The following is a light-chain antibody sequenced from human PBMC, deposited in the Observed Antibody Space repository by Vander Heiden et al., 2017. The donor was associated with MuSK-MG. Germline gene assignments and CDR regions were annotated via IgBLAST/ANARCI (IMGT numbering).Light chain of an antibody. Sequence: HSVLTQRPSALGTPGPRVTVHCSGSSSNIGNNTVNWYQQLPGTAPKLLIFSNNQRPSGVPDRFSGSRSGTSASLAISGLQSEDEADYYCATWDDSLNGWVFGGGTKLTVL. CDR1: SSNIGNNT. J-gene: IGLJ3*02. V-gene: IGLV1-44*01. CDR2: SNN. CDR3: ATWDDSLNGWV.